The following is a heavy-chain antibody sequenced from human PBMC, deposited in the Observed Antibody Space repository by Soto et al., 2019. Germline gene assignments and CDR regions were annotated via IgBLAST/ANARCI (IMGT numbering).Heavy chain of an antibody. Sequence: PGASLKISCKGSGYSFTTSWIGWVRQLPGKGLEWMGTIYPGDSDTRYSPSFQGQVTISADKSSSTTYLQWSSLKASDTAMYFCARQGEYCSGDNCFTDYWGQGTLVTVSS. J-gene: IGHJ4*02. CDR3: ARQGEYCSGDNCFTDY. CDR2: IYPGDSDT. CDR1: GYSFTTSW. V-gene: IGHV5-51*01. D-gene: IGHD2-15*01.